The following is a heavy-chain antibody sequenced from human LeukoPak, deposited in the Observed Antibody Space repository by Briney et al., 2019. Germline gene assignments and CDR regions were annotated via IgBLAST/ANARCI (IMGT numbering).Heavy chain of an antibody. CDR1: GYTFSGYY. CDR3: ARALYHTFDY. V-gene: IGHV1-2*02. Sequence: ASVKVSCKASGYTFSGYYMHWVRQAPGQGLEWMGWINPKSGGTNEAQKFHDRVTMTRDTSIRTAYMEVSRLRSDDTAVYYCARALYHTFDYWGQGTLVTVSS. CDR2: INPKSGGT. D-gene: IGHD2-2*01. J-gene: IGHJ4*02.